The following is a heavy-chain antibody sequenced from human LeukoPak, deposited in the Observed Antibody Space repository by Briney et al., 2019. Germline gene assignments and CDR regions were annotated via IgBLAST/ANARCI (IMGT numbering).Heavy chain of an antibody. D-gene: IGHD2-15*01. Sequence: GGSVRLSCEASGFTFRSYWMSWVRRAPGKGLEGVAYINQEGCEKHYGDSVKGRFTISRDNDKNSLYLQMNSLRAEDTAVYYCARDRGGYCSGNTCAHPIDYWGQGILVTVSS. J-gene: IGHJ4*02. CDR3: ARDRGGYCSGNTCAHPIDY. CDR1: GFTFRSYW. CDR2: INQEGCEK. V-gene: IGHV3-7*01.